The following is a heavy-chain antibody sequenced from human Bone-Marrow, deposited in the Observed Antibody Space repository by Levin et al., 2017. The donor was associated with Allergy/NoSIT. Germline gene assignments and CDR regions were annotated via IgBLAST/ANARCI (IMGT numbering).Heavy chain of an antibody. Sequence: GESLKISCAASGFTFSSYSMNWVRQAPGKGLEWVSSISDGSTYIYYADSVEGRFTISRDNAKNSLYLQVNSLRAEDTAVYYCARDQVGFSTRGYFDKWGQGTLVTVSS. J-gene: IGHJ4*02. CDR2: ISDGSTYI. V-gene: IGHV3-21*01. CDR3: ARDQVGFSTRGYFDK. CDR1: GFTFSSYS. D-gene: IGHD2-2*01.